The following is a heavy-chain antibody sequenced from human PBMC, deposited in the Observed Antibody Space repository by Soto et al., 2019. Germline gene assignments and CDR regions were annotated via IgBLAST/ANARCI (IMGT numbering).Heavy chain of an antibody. CDR2: ISSTTSYR. D-gene: IGHD3-22*01. CDR3: ATLYSSGYYYVGH. V-gene: IGHV3-11*03. Sequence: GGSLRLSCTASGFTFSDYYMTWIRQAPGKGLEWVSYISSTTSYRNYADSVKGRFTISRDNAKRSLYLQMNSLRVEDTAVYYCATLYSSGYYYVGHWGQGTQVTVSS. J-gene: IGHJ1*01. CDR1: GFTFSDYY.